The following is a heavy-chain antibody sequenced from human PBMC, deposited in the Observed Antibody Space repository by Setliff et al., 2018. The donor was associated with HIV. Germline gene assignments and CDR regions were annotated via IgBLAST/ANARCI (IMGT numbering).Heavy chain of an antibody. CDR1: GFSFNVYA. D-gene: IGHD3-10*01. J-gene: IGHJ4*02. V-gene: IGHV3-30*04. CDR2: ISFDGNNH. CDR3: VRGGLYGSGSFFGWGYFDL. Sequence: GGSLRLSCAASGFSFNVYAMHWVRQIPGKGLEWMAVISFDGNNHYYSDSLQGRFSISRDNSKNTVDLQMNSLRPDDSGVYYCVRGGLYGSGSFFGWGYFDLWGQGSLVTVSS.